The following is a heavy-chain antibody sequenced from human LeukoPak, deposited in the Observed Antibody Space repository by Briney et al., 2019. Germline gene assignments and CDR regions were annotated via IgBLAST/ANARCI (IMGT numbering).Heavy chain of an antibody. CDR1: GYTLTELS. Sequence: ASVKVSRNVSGYTLTELSMHWVRQAPGKGLEWMGGFDPEDGETIYAQKFQGRVTMTEDTSTDTAYMEPSSLRSEDTAVYYCATLELRSFDYWGQGTLVTVSS. V-gene: IGHV1-24*01. J-gene: IGHJ4*02. D-gene: IGHD1-7*01. CDR2: FDPEDGET. CDR3: ATLELRSFDY.